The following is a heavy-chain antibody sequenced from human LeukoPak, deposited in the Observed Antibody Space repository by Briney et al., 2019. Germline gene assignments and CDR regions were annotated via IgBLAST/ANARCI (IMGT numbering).Heavy chain of an antibody. CDR1: GFTFSSHW. CDR3: AKLRHGSGWYGDDY. D-gene: IGHD6-19*01. J-gene: IGHJ4*02. CDR2: ITGNGGST. Sequence: GGSLRLSCAASGFTFSSHWMHWVRQAPGKGLEWVSAITGNGGSTYYPDSVKGRFSISRDNSKTMLYLQMNSLRAEDTAVYYCAKLRHGSGWYGDDYWGQGTLVTVSS. V-gene: IGHV3-23*01.